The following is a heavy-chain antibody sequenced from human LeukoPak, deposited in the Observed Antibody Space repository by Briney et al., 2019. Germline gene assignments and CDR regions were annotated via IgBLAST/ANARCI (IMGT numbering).Heavy chain of an antibody. CDR1: GGSISSSSYY. V-gene: IGHV4-39*07. CDR3: TRDRGQWVVDY. J-gene: IGHJ4*02. CDR2: IDSSGTV. D-gene: IGHD6-19*01. Sequence: SETLSLTCTVSGGSISSSSYYWGWIRQPPGKGLEYFATIDSSGTVYYNPALQSRVTISADTSKNQFSLKLSSVTAADTAVYYCTRDRGQWVVDYWGQGTRVTVSS.